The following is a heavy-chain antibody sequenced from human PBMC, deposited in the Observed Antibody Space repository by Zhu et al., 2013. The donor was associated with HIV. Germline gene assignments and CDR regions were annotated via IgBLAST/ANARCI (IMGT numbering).Heavy chain of an antibody. D-gene: IGHD1-26*01. CDR3: ATGGPSRTYSGSYYARLARFDY. J-gene: IGHJ4*02. V-gene: IGHV1-69*01. CDR1: GGTFSSYA. Sequence: QVQLVQSGAEVKKPGSSVKVSCKASGGTFSSYAISWVRQAPGQGLEWMGGIIPIFGTANYAQKFQGRVTITADESTSTAYMELSSLRSEDTAVYYCATGGPSRTYSGSYYARLARFDYWGQGTLVHRLL. CDR2: IIPIFGTA.